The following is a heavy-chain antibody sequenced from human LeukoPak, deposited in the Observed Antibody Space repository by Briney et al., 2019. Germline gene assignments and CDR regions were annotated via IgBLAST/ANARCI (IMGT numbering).Heavy chain of an antibody. J-gene: IGHJ4*02. CDR1: GGSFSGYY. Sequence: PSETLSLTCAVYGGSFSGYYWSWIRQPPGKGLEWIGYIYHSGSTYYNPSLKSRVTISVDRSKNQFSLKLSSVTAADTAVYYCARGYDSSGYYPYYFDYWGQGTLVTVSS. V-gene: IGHV4-34*01. CDR3: ARGYDSSGYYPYYFDY. CDR2: IYHSGST. D-gene: IGHD3-22*01.